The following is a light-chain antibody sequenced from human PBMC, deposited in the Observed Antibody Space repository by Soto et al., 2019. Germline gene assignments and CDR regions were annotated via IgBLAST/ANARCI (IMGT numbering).Light chain of an antibody. Sequence: EIVMTQSPATLSGSPGERATLSCRASQSVNSHLAWYHQKPGQAPRLLIYGASTKATGIPARLIGSGSGTDFALTISSLQPEDFAVYYCQQYNNWTPAFGHGTKVEIK. CDR1: QSVNSH. CDR3: QQYNNWTPA. V-gene: IGKV3-15*01. J-gene: IGKJ1*01. CDR2: GAS.